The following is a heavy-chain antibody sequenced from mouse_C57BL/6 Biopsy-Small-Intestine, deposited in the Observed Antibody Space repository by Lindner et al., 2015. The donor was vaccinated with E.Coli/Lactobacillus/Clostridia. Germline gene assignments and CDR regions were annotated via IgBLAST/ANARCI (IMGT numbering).Heavy chain of an antibody. Sequence: VQLQESGGRLVQPKGSLKLSCAASGFTFNTYAMYWIRQAPGKGLEWVARIRSKSNNYATYYADSVKDRFTISRDDSQSMLYLQMNNLKTEDTAMYYCVRDVYGYVMDYWGQGTSVTVSS. D-gene: IGHD1-1*02. CDR3: VRDVYGYVMDY. V-gene: IGHV10-1*02. CDR2: IRSKSNNYAT. J-gene: IGHJ4*01. CDR1: GFTFNTYA.